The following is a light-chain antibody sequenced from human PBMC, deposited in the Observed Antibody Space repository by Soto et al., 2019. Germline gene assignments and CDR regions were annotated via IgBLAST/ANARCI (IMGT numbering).Light chain of an antibody. J-gene: IGKJ4*01. V-gene: IGKV3-15*01. CDR1: QSVNSN. CDR2: DAS. Sequence: EIVMTQSPATLSVSPGEGATLSCRASQSVNSNLAWYQQKPGQTPRLLIYDASTRATDIPARFSGSGSGTDFTLTISSLLSEDFAVYYCHQYYKWPLTFGGGTKVDIK. CDR3: HQYYKWPLT.